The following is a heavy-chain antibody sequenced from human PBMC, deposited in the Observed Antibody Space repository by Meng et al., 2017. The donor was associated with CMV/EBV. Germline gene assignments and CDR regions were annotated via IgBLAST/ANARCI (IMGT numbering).Heavy chain of an antibody. CDR1: GFTFSSYW. V-gene: IGHV3-74*01. Sequence: GGSLRLSCAASGFTFSSYWMHWVRQAPGKGLVWVSRINSDGSSTSYADSVKGRFTISRDNAKNTLYLQMNRLRAEDTAVYYCARDSSSWYSRDYYYYGMDVWGQGTTVTVSS. D-gene: IGHD6-13*01. CDR2: INSDGSST. J-gene: IGHJ6*02. CDR3: ARDSSSWYSRDYYYYGMDV.